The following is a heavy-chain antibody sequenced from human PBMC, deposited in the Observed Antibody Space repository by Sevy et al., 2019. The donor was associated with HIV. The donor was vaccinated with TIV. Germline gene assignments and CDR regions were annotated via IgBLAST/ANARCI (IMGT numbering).Heavy chain of an antibody. CDR3: ARDHRIQLWSQVFWNFDY. J-gene: IGHJ4*02. CDR1: GFTFSSYA. CDR2: ISYDGSNK. Sequence: GGSLRLSCAASGFTFSSYAMHWVRQAPGKGLEWVAVISYDGSNKYYADSVKGRFTISRDNSKNTLYLQMNSLRAEDTAVYYCARDHRIQLWSQVFWNFDYWGQGTLVTVSS. V-gene: IGHV3-30*04. D-gene: IGHD5-18*01.